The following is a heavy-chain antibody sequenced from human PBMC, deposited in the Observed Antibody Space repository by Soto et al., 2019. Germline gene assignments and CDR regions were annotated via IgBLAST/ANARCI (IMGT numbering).Heavy chain of an antibody. CDR3: ARLSEESSSSNYYYFFMDV. CDR1: GYTFTNYD. V-gene: IGHV1-8*02. CDR2: MNPQTGNT. Sequence: QVQLVQSGAEVKKPGASMKVSCEASGYTFTNYDITWVRQATGQGLEWMGWMNPQTGNTGYAENFQGRVTMTRNTSISTAYVELSGLRSEDTAVYYCARLSEESSSSNYYYFFMDVWGKGTTVTVS. D-gene: IGHD6-6*01. J-gene: IGHJ6*03.